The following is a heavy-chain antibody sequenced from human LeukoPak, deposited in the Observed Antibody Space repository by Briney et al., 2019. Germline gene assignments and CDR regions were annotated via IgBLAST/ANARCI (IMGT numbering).Heavy chain of an antibody. Sequence: SETLSLTCTVSGGSISSGSYYWSRIRQPAGKGLEWIGRIYTSGNSHYNPSLKSRITLSIDTSKNQFSLKLTSVTAADTAMYYCAGAFDIWGQGTMVTVSS. V-gene: IGHV4-61*02. CDR2: IYTSGNS. J-gene: IGHJ3*02. CDR3: AGAFDI. CDR1: GGSISSGSYY.